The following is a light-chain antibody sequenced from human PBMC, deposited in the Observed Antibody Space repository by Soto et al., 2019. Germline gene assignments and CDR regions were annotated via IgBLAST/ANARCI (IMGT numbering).Light chain of an antibody. J-gene: IGLJ2*01. Sequence: QPVLTQPPSGSGDPGQRVTISCTGSSSNIGAGYDVHWYQQLPGTAPKLLIYGNSNRPSGVPDRFSGSKSGTSASLAITGLQAEDEADYYCQSYDSSLSGRGVVFGGGTKLTVL. CDR2: GNS. V-gene: IGLV1-40*01. CDR1: SSNIGAGYD. CDR3: QSYDSSLSGRGVV.